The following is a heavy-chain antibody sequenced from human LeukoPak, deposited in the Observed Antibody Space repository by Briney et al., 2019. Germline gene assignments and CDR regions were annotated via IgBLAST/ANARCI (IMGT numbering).Heavy chain of an antibody. CDR2: ISSSSSYI. V-gene: IGHV3-21*01. D-gene: IGHD3-10*02. CDR3: AELGITMIGGV. Sequence: PGGSLRLSCAASGFTFSSYSMNWVRQAPGKGLEWVSSISSSSSYIYYTDSVKGRFTISRDNAKNSLYLQMNSLRAEDTAVYYCAELGITMIGGVWGKGTTVAISS. J-gene: IGHJ6*04. CDR1: GFTFSSYS.